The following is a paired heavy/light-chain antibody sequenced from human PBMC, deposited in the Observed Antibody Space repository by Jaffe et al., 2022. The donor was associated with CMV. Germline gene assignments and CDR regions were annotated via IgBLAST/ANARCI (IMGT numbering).Heavy chain of an antibody. J-gene: IGHJ6*03. CDR3: TRDGSPARRIYYYYMDV. CDR1: GFTFGDYA. CDR2: IRSKPYGGTT. V-gene: IGHV3-49*04. D-gene: IGHD3-10*01. Sequence: EVQLVESGGGLVQPGRSLRLSCTASGFTFGDYAMSWVRQAPGKGLEWVGFIRSKPYGGTTEYAASAKGRFTISRDDSKSIAYLQMNSLKTEDTAVYYCTRDGSPARRIYYYYMDVWGKGTTVTVSS.
Light chain of an antibody. V-gene: IGKV1-12*01. CDR1: QDISSW. Sequence: DIQMTQSPSYVSASVGDRVTITCRASQDISSWLAWYQQKPGKAPKLLIYVTSSLQSGVPSRFSGSGSGTDFTLTISSLQPEDFATYYCQQANSFPRTFGQGTKVEIK. J-gene: IGKJ1*01. CDR3: QQANSFPRT. CDR2: VTS.